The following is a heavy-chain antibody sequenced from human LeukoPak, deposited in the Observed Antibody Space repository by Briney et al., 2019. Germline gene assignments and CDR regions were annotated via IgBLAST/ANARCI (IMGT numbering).Heavy chain of an antibody. Sequence: SETLSLSCAVYGESFSGYHWSWIRQPPGKGLEWIGEINHSGSTNYNPSLKSRVTISVDTSKNQFSLKLSSVTAADTAVYYCARIGYYDSSGYSDYWGQGTLVTVSS. CDR2: INHSGST. CDR3: ARIGYYDSSGYSDY. D-gene: IGHD3-22*01. J-gene: IGHJ4*02. V-gene: IGHV4-34*01. CDR1: GESFSGYH.